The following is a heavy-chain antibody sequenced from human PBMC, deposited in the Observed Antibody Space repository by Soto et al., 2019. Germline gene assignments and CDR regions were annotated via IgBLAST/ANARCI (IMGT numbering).Heavy chain of an antibody. CDR3: ASWYSYGYNDAFDI. Sequence: GGSLRLSCAASGFTFSSYAMHWVRQAPGKGLEWVAVISYDGSNKYYADSVKGRFTISRDNSKNTLYLQMNSLGAEDTAVYYCASWYSYGYNDAFDIWGQGTMVTVSS. J-gene: IGHJ3*02. V-gene: IGHV3-30-3*01. CDR2: ISYDGSNK. CDR1: GFTFSSYA. D-gene: IGHD5-18*01.